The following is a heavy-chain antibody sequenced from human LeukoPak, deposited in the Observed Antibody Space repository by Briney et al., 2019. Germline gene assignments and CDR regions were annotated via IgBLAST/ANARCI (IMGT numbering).Heavy chain of an antibody. V-gene: IGHV3-30*02. CDR2: IRYDGSNK. J-gene: IGHJ4*02. CDR1: GFTFSSYG. Sequence: GGSQTLFCAASGFTFSSYGMHWVRQAPGKGLEWVSFIRYDGSNKHYADSVKGRFTISRDNSKNTLYLQMNSLRAEDTAVYYCAKVGMVTTTPGYFDFWGQETLVSVSS. D-gene: IGHD4-17*01. CDR3: AKVGMVTTTPGYFDF.